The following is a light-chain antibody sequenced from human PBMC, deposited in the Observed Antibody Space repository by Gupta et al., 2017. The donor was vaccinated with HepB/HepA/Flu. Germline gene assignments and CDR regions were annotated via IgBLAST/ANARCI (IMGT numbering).Light chain of an antibody. Sequence: QLVLPHWPSDSALLGAAAKLTCTLSSRQSNYAIAWHQQHPGKRPPFLMKVNTAGSHTKGDGIPDHFSGPSSGTERYLTIPSLQSEDDADYYGQTLGTAFHVVFGGGTKLTVL. J-gene: IGLJ2*01. CDR3: QTLGTAFHVV. CDR2: VNTAGSH. CDR1: SRQSNYA. V-gene: IGLV4-69*01.